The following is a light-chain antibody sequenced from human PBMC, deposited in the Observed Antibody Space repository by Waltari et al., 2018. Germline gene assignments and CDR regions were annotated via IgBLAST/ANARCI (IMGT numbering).Light chain of an antibody. J-gene: IGLJ1*01. V-gene: IGLV3-19*01. CDR3: SSRDSGGYV. Sequence: SSELTQDPAVSVALGQTVRITCQGDILRTYFASWYKQRPGQAPTLVMFGRNNRPSGIPDRFSGSTSGITASLTSAGAQAEDEADYYCSSRDSGGYVFGTGTSVTVL. CDR1: ILRTYF. CDR2: GRN.